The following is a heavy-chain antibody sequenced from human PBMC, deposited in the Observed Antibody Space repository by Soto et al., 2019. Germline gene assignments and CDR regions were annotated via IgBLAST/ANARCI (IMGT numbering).Heavy chain of an antibody. D-gene: IGHD1-26*01. J-gene: IGHJ4*02. CDR3: ARGLGVGATTLDY. CDR2: MSYDGSYK. V-gene: IGHV3-30*04. Sequence: QVQLVESGGGMVQPGRSLRLSCAVSGFPFSSHSMHWVRQAPGKGLEWVSVMSYDGSYKYYADAVKGRFTISRDNSKNTLYLQMNSLKAEDTSVYYCARGLGVGATTLDYWGQGTLVTVSS. CDR1: GFPFSSHS.